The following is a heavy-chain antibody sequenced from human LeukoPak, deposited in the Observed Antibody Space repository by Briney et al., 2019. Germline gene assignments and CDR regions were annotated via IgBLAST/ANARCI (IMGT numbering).Heavy chain of an antibody. CDR3: ARGVTMVRGVDDAFDI. Sequence: PSETLSLTCTVSGGSISSYYWSWIRQPPGKGLEWIGYIYYSGSTNYNPSLKSRVTISVDTSKNQFSLKLSSVTAADTAVYYCARGVTMVRGVDDAFDIWGQGTMVTVSS. CDR2: IYYSGST. CDR1: GGSISSYY. V-gene: IGHV4-59*01. J-gene: IGHJ3*02. D-gene: IGHD3-10*01.